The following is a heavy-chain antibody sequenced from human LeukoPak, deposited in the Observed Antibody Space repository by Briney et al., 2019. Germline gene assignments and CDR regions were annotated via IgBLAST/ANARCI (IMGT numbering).Heavy chain of an antibody. CDR1: GFTFSSYG. CDR2: ISYDGSNK. J-gene: IGHJ3*02. CDR3: AKDLPRYAFGAFDI. D-gene: IGHD3-10*01. V-gene: IGHV3-30*18. Sequence: GGSLRLSCAASGFTFSSYGMHWVRQAPGKGLEWVAVISYDGSNKYYADSVKGRFTISRDNSKNTLYLQMNSLRAEDTAVYYCAKDLPRYAFGAFDIWGQGTMVTVSS.